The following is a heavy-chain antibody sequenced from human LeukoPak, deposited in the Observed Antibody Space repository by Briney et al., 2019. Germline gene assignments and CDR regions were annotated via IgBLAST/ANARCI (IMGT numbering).Heavy chain of an antibody. Sequence: GGSLRLSCAASGFTVSSNYMSWVRQAPGKGLEWVSVIYSGGSTYYADSVKGRFTISRDNSKNTLYLQMNSLRAEDTAVYYCARDFEQQLEVDVWGKGTTVTVSS. V-gene: IGHV3-53*01. CDR1: GFTVSSNY. J-gene: IGHJ6*04. CDR3: ARDFEQQLEVDV. D-gene: IGHD6-13*01. CDR2: IYSGGST.